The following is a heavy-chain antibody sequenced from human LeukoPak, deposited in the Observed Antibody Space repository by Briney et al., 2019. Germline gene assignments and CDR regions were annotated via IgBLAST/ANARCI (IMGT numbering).Heavy chain of an antibody. Sequence: GRSLRLSCAASGFTFSSYAMHWVRQAPAKGLEWVAVISYDGSNKYCADSVKGRFTISRDNSKNTLYLQMNSLRAEDTAVYYCARAELWFGELGGYYYYGMDVWGKGTTVTVSS. CDR3: ARAELWFGELGGYYYYGMDV. CDR1: GFTFSSYA. V-gene: IGHV3-30*04. D-gene: IGHD3-10*01. CDR2: ISYDGSNK. J-gene: IGHJ6*04.